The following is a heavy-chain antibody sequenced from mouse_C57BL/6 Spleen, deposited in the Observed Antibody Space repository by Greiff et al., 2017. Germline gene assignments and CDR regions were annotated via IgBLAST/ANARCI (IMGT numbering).Heavy chain of an antibody. CDR1: GYTFTSYG. CDR2: IYPRSGNT. D-gene: IGHD2-2*01. CDR3: ARGLRKAMDY. J-gene: IGHJ4*01. Sequence: QVHVKQSGAELARPGASVKLSCKASGYTFTSYGISWVKQRTGQGLEWIGEIYPRSGNTYYNEKFKGKATLTADKSSSTAYMELRSLTSEDSAVYFCARGLRKAMDYWGQGTSVTVSS. V-gene: IGHV1-81*01.